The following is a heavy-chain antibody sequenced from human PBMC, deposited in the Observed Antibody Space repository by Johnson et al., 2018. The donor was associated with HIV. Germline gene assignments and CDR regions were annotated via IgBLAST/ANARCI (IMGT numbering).Heavy chain of an antibody. J-gene: IGHJ3*02. Sequence: VQLVESGGGLVQPGGSLRLSCAASGFTFSSYAMHWVRQAPGKGLEWVANIKQDGSENYYVDSVKGRFTISRDNAKNTLYLQMNSLRAEDTAVYYCVTLVVAPPFDIWGQGTMVTVSS. D-gene: IGHD2-15*01. V-gene: IGHV3-7*01. CDR2: IKQDGSEN. CDR1: GFTFSSYA. CDR3: VTLVVAPPFDI.